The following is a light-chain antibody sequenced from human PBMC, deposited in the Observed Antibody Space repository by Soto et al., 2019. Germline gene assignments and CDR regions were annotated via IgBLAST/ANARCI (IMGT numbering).Light chain of an antibody. V-gene: IGKV3-11*01. CDR2: DAS. CDR1: QSVSSY. J-gene: IGKJ1*01. Sequence: EIVLTQSPATLSLSPGERATLSCRASQSVSSYLAWYQQKPGQAPRLLIYDASNRATGIPARFSGSGSGTDFTLPTSSLKPEDFAVYYCQQRSNWPRTFGQGTKVEIK. CDR3: QQRSNWPRT.